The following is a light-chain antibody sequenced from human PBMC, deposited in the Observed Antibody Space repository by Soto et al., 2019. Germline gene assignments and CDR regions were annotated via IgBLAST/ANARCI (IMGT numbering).Light chain of an antibody. J-gene: IGLJ1*01. CDR2: NVS. V-gene: IGLV2-14*03. CDR1: SSDVGAYNV. CDR3: TSSTSRGTYV. Sequence: QSALTQPASVSGSPGQSITISCTGTSSDVGAYNVVSWYRQHPGKAPKLIIYNVSARPSGVSNRFSGSKSANTASLTISGLQAEDEADYYCTSSTSRGTYVFGTGTKLTVL.